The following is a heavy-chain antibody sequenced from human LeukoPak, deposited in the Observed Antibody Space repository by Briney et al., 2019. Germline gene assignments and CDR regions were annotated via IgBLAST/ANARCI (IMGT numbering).Heavy chain of an antibody. CDR2: INHSGST. CDR3: ARGVARHWYFDL. Sequence: PSETLSLTCAVYGGSFSGYYWSWSRQPPGKGLEWIGEINHSGSTNYNPSLKSRVTISVDTSKNQFSLKLSSVTAADTAVYYCARGVARHWYFDLWGRGTLVTVSS. CDR1: GGSFSGYY. J-gene: IGHJ2*01. V-gene: IGHV4-34*01. D-gene: IGHD2-15*01.